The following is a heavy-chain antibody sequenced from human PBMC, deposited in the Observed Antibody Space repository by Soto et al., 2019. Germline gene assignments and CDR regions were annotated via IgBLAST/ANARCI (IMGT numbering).Heavy chain of an antibody. CDR3: AKEGSGGSGYFDY. V-gene: IGHV3-23*01. Sequence: EVQLLESGGGLVQPGGSLRLSCAASGFTFSSYAMSWVRQAQGKGLEWVSAISGSGGSTYYADSVKGRFTISRDNSKNTLYLQMNSLRDEDTAVYYCAKEGSGGSGYFDYWGQGTLGTVSS. CDR1: GFTFSSYA. CDR2: ISGSGGST. J-gene: IGHJ4*02. D-gene: IGHD2-15*01.